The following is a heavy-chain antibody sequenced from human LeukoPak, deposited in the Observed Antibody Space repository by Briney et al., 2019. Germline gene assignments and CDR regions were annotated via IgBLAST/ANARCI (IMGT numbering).Heavy chain of an antibody. CDR1: GFTLEEYG. CDR3: ARARVAEKTRLAMDV. Sequence: GGSLRLSCAASGFTLEEYGMSRVRQAPGKGLEWVAGINWNGDSAGYADSVKGRFTISRYNAKNSLFLQMNSLRAEDTAFYYCARARVAEKTRLAMDVWGEGTTVIISS. J-gene: IGHJ6*03. V-gene: IGHV3-20*04. D-gene: IGHD3-9*01. CDR2: INWNGDSA.